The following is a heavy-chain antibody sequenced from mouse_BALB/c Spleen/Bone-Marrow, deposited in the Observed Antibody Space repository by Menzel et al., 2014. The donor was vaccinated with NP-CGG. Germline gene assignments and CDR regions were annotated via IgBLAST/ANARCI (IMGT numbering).Heavy chain of an antibody. J-gene: IGHJ3*01. CDR2: IRSKSNNYAT. V-gene: IGHV10-1*02. Sequence: EVHLVESGGGLVQPKGSLKLSCAASGFTFNTYAMNWVRQAPGKGLEWVARIRSKSNNYATYCADSVKDRFTISRDDSQSMLYLQMNNLKTEDTAMYYCVRRDYGYGGFAYWGQGTLVTVSA. CDR3: VRRDYGYGGFAY. D-gene: IGHD1-2*01. CDR1: GFTFNTYA.